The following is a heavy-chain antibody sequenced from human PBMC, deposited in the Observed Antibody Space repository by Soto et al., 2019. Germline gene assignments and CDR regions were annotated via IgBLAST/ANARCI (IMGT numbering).Heavy chain of an antibody. V-gene: IGHV1-46*01. CDR3: AREVDYDSSGYYGYFDY. CDR1: GHTFTSYY. D-gene: IGHD3-22*01. CDR2: INPSGGST. Sequence: GASVKVSCKASGHTFTSYYMHWVRQAPGQGLEWMGIINPSGGSTSYAQKFQGRVTMTRDTSTSTVYMELSSLRSEDTAVYYCAREVDYDSSGYYGYFDYWGQGTLVTVSS. J-gene: IGHJ4*02.